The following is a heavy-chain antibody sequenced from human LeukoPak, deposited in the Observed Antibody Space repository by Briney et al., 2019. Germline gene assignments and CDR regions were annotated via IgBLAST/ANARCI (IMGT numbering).Heavy chain of an antibody. Sequence: GGSLRLSCSASGFTFSGYWMSWVRQTTGKRLECVAKIREDGNEKFYVDSVKGRFTISRDNAKNSLYLQMDSLRVEDTAVYFCARSPGGYSGPFAYWGQGTLVTVSS. CDR3: ARSPGGYSGPFAY. J-gene: IGHJ4*02. V-gene: IGHV3-7*01. D-gene: IGHD5-12*01. CDR2: IREDGNEK. CDR1: GFTFSGYW.